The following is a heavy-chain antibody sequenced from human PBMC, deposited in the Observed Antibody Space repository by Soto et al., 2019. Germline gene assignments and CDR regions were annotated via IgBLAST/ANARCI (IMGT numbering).Heavy chain of an antibody. V-gene: IGHV1-18*01. CDR3: ARDQSFDRSYYYGIDV. CDR1: GYPFTHYG. J-gene: IGHJ6*02. D-gene: IGHD3-10*01. Sequence: QVQLVQSGAEVKKPGASVRVSCKSSGYPFTHYGITWVRQAPGQGLEWMGWISPFNGNTNYGQTFQGRVPLTTDTSTGTVYLELRRLRSDDTAVYYCARDQSFDRSYYYGIDVWGQGTTVTVSS. CDR2: ISPFNGNT.